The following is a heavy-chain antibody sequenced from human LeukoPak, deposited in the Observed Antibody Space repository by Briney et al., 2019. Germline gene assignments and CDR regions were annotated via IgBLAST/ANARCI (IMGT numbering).Heavy chain of an antibody. CDR1: GGSISSGGYS. CDR2: IYYSGST. V-gene: IGHV4-31*03. Sequence: SQTLSLTCTVSGGSISSGGYSWSWIRQHPGKGLEWIGYIYYSGSTYYNPSLKSRVTISVDTSKNQFSLKLSSVTAADTAVYYCARGSDPYYYGSGSQYYFDYWGQGTLVTVSS. CDR3: ARGSDPYYYGSGSQYYFDY. J-gene: IGHJ4*02. D-gene: IGHD3-10*01.